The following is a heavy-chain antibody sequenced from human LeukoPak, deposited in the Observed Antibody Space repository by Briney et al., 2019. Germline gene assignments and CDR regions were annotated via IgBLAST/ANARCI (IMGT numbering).Heavy chain of an antibody. Sequence: PSETLTLTCTASGGSISSYYWSWIRQPAGKGLEWIGRIYTSGSTNYNPSLKSRVTMSADTSKNQFSLKLSSVTAADTAVYYCARDSGHLSGWSYSYFDYWGQGTLVTVSS. V-gene: IGHV4-4*07. CDR2: IYTSGST. CDR3: ARDSGHLSGWSYSYFDY. J-gene: IGHJ4*02. CDR1: GGSISSYY. D-gene: IGHD6-19*01.